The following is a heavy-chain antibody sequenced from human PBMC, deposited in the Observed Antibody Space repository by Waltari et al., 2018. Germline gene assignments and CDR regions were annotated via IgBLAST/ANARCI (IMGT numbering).Heavy chain of an antibody. CDR2: FYYSGNT. V-gene: IGHV4-59*01. CDR3: ARLHCGDGICYDAFDI. Sequence: QVQLQESGPGLVKPSETLSLTCTVSGGSISTYYWSWLRHPPGKGLEWIGYFYYSGNTNYNPSLKSRVTLSVDTPKNLFSLKLTSVTAADTAIYYCARLHCGDGICYDAFDIWGQGTMVTVSS. D-gene: IGHD2-15*01. CDR1: GGSISTYY. J-gene: IGHJ3*02.